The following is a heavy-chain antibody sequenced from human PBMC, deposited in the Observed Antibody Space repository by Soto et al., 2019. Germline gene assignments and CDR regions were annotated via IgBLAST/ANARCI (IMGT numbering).Heavy chain of an antibody. CDR3: ARGDRIVGATFDY. D-gene: IGHD1-26*01. CDR2: IYYSGST. J-gene: IGHJ4*02. CDR1: GGSISSGGYY. Sequence: QVQLQESGPGLVKPSQTLSLTCTVSGGSISSGGYYWSWIRQHPGKGLEWIGYIYYSGSTYYNPSLKSRFTISVDTSKNQFSLKLSSVTAADTAVYYCARGDRIVGATFDYWGQGTLVTVSS. V-gene: IGHV4-31*03.